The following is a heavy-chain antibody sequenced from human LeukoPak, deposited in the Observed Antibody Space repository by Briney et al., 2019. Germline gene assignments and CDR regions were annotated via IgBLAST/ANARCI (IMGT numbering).Heavy chain of an antibody. Sequence: PGRSLRLSCAASGFTFSSYAMHWVRQAPGKGLEWVAVISYDGSNKYYADSVKGRFTISRDNSKNTLYLQTNSLRAEDTAVYYCARDLATVTTYMVDWGQGTLVTVSS. CDR3: ARDLATVTTYMVD. CDR1: GFTFSSYA. CDR2: ISYDGSNK. V-gene: IGHV3-30*04. J-gene: IGHJ4*02. D-gene: IGHD4-17*01.